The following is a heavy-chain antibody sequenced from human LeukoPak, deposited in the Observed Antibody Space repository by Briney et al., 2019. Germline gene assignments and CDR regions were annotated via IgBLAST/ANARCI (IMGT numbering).Heavy chain of an antibody. J-gene: IGHJ4*02. CDR1: GFTFSSYG. CDR3: AKDGFRSGETYYFDY. CDR2: IWYGGSNK. D-gene: IGHD3-10*01. V-gene: IGHV3-30*02. Sequence: GGSLRLSCAASGFTFSSYGMHWVRQAPGKGLEWVAVIWYGGSNKYYADSVKGRFTISRDNSKNTLYLQMNSLRAEDTAVYYCAKDGFRSGETYYFDYWGQGTLVTVSS.